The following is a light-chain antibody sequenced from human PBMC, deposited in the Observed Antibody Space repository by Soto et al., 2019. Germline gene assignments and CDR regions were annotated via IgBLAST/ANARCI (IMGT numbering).Light chain of an antibody. V-gene: IGLV1-44*01. J-gene: IGLJ3*02. CDR3: AAWDDSLNGWV. Sequence: QSVLTQPPSASGTPGQRVTISCSGGISNIGSNTVTWYQQLPGTAPKLLIYSSNQRPSGVPDLFTGSRSGTSGSLAISGLQSEDEADYYCAAWDDSLNGWVFGGRTKLTAL. CDR2: SSN. CDR1: ISNIGSNT.